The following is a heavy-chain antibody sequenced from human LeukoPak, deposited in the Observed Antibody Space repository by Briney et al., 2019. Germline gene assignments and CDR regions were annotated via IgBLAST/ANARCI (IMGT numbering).Heavy chain of an antibody. Sequence: SVKVSCKASGGTFSSYAISWVRQAPGQGLEWMGRIIPILGIANYAQKFQGRVTITADKSTSTAYMELSSLRSEDTAVYYCARDPSDYYGSGSYYNAYNWLDPWGQGTLVTASS. CDR3: ARDPSDYYGSGSYYNAYNWLDP. D-gene: IGHD3-10*01. CDR1: GGTFSSYA. V-gene: IGHV1-69*04. CDR2: IIPILGIA. J-gene: IGHJ5*02.